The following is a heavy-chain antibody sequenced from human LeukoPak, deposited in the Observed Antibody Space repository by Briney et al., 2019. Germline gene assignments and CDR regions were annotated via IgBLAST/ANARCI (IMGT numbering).Heavy chain of an antibody. CDR3: ARGVYSGSYHEDY. V-gene: IGHV4-59*01. J-gene: IGHJ4*02. CDR1: SGSISNDY. D-gene: IGHD1-26*01. Sequence: SETLSLTCTVSSGSISNDYWSWIRQPPGKGLEWIGYLSYSGSTTYNPSLNSRVTISVDTSKNQFSLKLSSVTAADTAVYYCARGVYSGSYHEDYWGQGTLVTVSS. CDR2: LSYSGST.